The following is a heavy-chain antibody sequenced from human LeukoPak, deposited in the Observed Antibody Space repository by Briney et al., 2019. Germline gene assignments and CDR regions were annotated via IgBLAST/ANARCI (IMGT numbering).Heavy chain of an antibody. CDR2: IYPGDSDT. Sequence: GESLKISCKGSGYIFTNYWIAWVRRMPGKGLEWMGIIYPGDSDTRYSPSFQGQVTISADKSISTAYLQWSSLKASDTAMYYCARRSGNFQADYNFDYWGQGTLVTVPS. CDR3: ARRSGNFQADYNFDY. D-gene: IGHD3-3*01. CDR1: GYIFTNYW. J-gene: IGHJ4*02. V-gene: IGHV5-51*01.